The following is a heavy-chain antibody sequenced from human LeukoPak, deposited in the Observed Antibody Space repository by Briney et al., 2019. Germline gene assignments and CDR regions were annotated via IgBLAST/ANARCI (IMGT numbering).Heavy chain of an antibody. CDR3: ARIDGSGSSRYGIDV. J-gene: IGHJ6*02. CDR1: GYSFTSYW. V-gene: IGHV5-51*01. CDR2: IYPGDSDT. D-gene: IGHD3-10*01. Sequence: GESRKISCKGSGYSFTSYWIGWVRQMPGKGLEWRGIIYPGDSDTRYSPSFQGQVTISADKSISTAYLQWSSLKASDTAMYYCARIDGSGSSRYGIDVWGQGTTVTVSS.